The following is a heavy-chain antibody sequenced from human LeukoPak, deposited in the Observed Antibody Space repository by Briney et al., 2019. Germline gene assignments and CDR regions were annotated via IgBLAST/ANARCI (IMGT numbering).Heavy chain of an antibody. D-gene: IGHD3-10*01. CDR3: ARAVLLWFGPHDAFDI. CDR1: GGTFSSYA. Sequence: ASVKVSCKASGGTFSSYAISWVRQAPGQGLEWMGGIIPIFGTANYAQKFQGRVTITADESTSTAYMELSSLRSEDTAVYYCARAVLLWFGPHDAFDIWGQGTMVTVSS. J-gene: IGHJ3*02. V-gene: IGHV1-69*13. CDR2: IIPIFGTA.